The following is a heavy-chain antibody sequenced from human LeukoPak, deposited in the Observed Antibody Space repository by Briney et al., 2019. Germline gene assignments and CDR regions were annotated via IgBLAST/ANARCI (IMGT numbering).Heavy chain of an antibody. CDR3: ARDHYDSTSYEGYFDY. J-gene: IGHJ4*02. D-gene: IGHD3-22*01. Sequence: GGSLRLSCAASGFTVSRNYMSWVRQAPGKGLEWVSYISSSSSTIYYADSVKGRFTISRDNAKNSLYLQMNSLRAEDTAVYYCARDHYDSTSYEGYFDYWGQGTLVTVSS. CDR1: GFTVSRNY. CDR2: ISSSSSTI. V-gene: IGHV3-48*01.